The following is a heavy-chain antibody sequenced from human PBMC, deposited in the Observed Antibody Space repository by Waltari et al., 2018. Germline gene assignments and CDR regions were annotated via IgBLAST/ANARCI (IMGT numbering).Heavy chain of an antibody. CDR2: IMPIFGKA. V-gene: IGHV1-69*05. J-gene: IGHJ4*02. CDR3: ASLPGGDSSSAFDY. D-gene: IGHD6-6*01. CDR1: GGTFSSYA. Sequence: QVQLVQSGAEVKKPGSSVKVSCKASGGTFSSYAISWVRQAPGQGLEWMGVIMPIFGKANYAQKFQGRGRITTDDSTSTADMELSSLRSEDTAVYYCASLPGGDSSSAFDYWGQGTLVTVSS.